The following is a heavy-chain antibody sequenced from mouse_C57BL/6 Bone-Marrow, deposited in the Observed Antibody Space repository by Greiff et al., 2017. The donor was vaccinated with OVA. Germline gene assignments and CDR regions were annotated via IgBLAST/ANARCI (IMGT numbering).Heavy chain of an antibody. CDR3: ALTTENWYFDV. CDR2: IYPRDGST. CDR1: GYTFTSYD. D-gene: IGHD1-1*01. J-gene: IGHJ1*03. Sequence: QVQLKESGPELVKPGASVKLSCKASGYTFTSYDINWVKQRPGQGLEWIGWIYPRDGSTKYNEKFKGKATLTVDTSSSTAYMELHSLTSEDSAVYFCALTTENWYFDVWGTGTTVTVSS. V-gene: IGHV1-85*01.